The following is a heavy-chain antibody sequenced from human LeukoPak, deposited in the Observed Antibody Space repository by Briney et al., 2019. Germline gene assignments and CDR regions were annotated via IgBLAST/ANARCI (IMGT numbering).Heavy chain of an antibody. J-gene: IGHJ4*02. CDR2: IGGGTYST. Sequence: QTGGSLRLSCVASGFTFSNYAMSWVRQSPGKVLEWVSAIGGGTYSTYYADSVKGRFTISRDNSKNTLYLQMNSLRAEDTAVYYCAKDAGIRYYYDSSGQQYYFDYWGQGTLVTVSS. CDR3: AKDAGIRYYYDSSGQQYYFDY. V-gene: IGHV3-23*01. D-gene: IGHD3-22*01. CDR1: GFTFSNYA.